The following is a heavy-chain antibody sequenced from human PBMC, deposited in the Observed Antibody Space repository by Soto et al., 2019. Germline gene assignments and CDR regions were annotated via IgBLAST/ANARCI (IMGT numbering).Heavy chain of an antibody. J-gene: IGHJ6*02. D-gene: IGHD6-19*01. V-gene: IGHV1-69*01. CDR2: IIPIFGTA. CDR1: GGTFSSYA. CDR3: VRDRPGIAVAGTIGTYYYYGMDV. Sequence: QVQLVQSGAEVKKPGSSVKVSCKASGGTFSSYAISWVRQAPGQGLEWMGGIIPIFGTANYAQKFQGRVTITADESTSTAYMELSSLRSEDTAVYYCVRDRPGIAVAGTIGTYYYYGMDVWGQGTTVTVSS.